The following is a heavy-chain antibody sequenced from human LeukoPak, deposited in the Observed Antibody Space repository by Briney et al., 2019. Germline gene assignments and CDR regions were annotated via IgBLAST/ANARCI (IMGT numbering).Heavy chain of an antibody. Sequence: ASVKVFCKASGYTFTGYYMHWVRQAPGQGLEWMGWINPNSGGTNYAQKFQGRVTMTRDTSISTAYMELSRLRSDDTAVYYCARDRLGMDQLRSSGWFDPWGQGTLVTVSS. J-gene: IGHJ5*02. CDR2: INPNSGGT. D-gene: IGHD2-2*01. CDR3: ARDRLGMDQLRSSGWFDP. V-gene: IGHV1-2*02. CDR1: GYTFTGYY.